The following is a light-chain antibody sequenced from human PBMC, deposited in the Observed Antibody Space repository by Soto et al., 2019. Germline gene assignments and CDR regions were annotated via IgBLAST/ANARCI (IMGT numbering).Light chain of an antibody. CDR3: QQYNNWPIT. CDR1: QSVSSY. V-gene: IGKV3-11*01. Sequence: EIVLTQSPATLSLSPGERATLSCWASQSVSSYLAWYQQKPGQAPRLLIYDASNRATGIPARFSGSGSGTDFTLTISSLEPEDSAVYYCQQYNNWPITFGQGTRLEIK. J-gene: IGKJ5*01. CDR2: DAS.